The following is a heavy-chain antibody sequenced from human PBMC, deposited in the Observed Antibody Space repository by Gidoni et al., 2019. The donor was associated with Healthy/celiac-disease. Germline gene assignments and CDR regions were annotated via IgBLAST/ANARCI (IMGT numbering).Heavy chain of an antibody. CDR3: AREILTGYYSIYYYGMDV. CDR1: GGSLSSGSYY. CDR2: IYTSGST. V-gene: IGHV4-61*02. Sequence: QVQLQESGPGLVKPSQTLSLTCTVPGGSLSSGSYYWSWIRQPAGKGLEWIGRIYTSGSTNYHPSLNSRVTMSVDTSKNQFSLKLSSVTAADTAVYYCAREILTGYYSIYYYGMDVWGQGTTVTVSS. J-gene: IGHJ6*02. D-gene: IGHD3-9*01.